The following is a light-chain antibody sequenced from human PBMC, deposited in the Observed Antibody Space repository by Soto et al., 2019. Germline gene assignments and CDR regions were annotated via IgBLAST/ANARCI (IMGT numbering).Light chain of an antibody. Sequence: QSVLTQAPSTSGTPGQRVTISCSGSSSNIGRTSVNWYQQLPGTAPKLVMYSDNQRPSGVPDRFSASKSGTSASLAISGLQPDDEAGYYCAAWDDSLNGVVFGGGTKLTVL. CDR1: SSNIGRTS. J-gene: IGLJ2*01. CDR3: AAWDDSLNGVV. V-gene: IGLV1-44*01. CDR2: SDN.